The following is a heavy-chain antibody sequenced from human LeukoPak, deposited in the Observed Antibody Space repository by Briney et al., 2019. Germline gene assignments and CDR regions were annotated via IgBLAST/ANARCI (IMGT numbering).Heavy chain of an antibody. CDR2: IYSGGSS. CDR3: ARGSGVYYDSSGEFDY. Sequence: GGSLRLSCAASGFTVSSNYMSWVRQAPGKGLEWVSVIYSGGSSYYTDSVKGRFTISRDNSKNTLYLQMNSLRAEDTAVYYCARGSGVYYDSSGEFDYWGQGTLVTVSS. CDR1: GFTVSSNY. D-gene: IGHD3-22*01. J-gene: IGHJ4*02. V-gene: IGHV3-66*01.